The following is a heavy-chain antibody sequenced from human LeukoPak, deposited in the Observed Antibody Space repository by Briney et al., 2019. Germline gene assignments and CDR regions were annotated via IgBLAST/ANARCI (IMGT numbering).Heavy chain of an antibody. V-gene: IGHV3-23*01. Sequence: GGSLRLSCAVSGFTFSSSAMSWVRQVPGKGLEWVSGISASGGSTSYADSVRGRFTISRDNSKNKLYVQMNSVRDEDTAVYYRAKDQSWESPHYLDSWGQGTLVTVSS. CDR1: GFTFSSSA. D-gene: IGHD1-26*01. J-gene: IGHJ4*02. CDR2: ISASGGST. CDR3: AKDQSWESPHYLDS.